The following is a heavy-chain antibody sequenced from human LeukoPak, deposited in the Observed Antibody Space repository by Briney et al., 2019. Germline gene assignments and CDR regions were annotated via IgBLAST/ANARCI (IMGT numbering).Heavy chain of an antibody. J-gene: IGHJ4*02. D-gene: IGHD6-13*01. CDR2: INSDGSTT. V-gene: IGHV3-74*01. Sequence: PGGSLRLSCAASGFTFSSYWMHWVRQAPGKGLVWVSRINSDGSTTNYADSVKGRFTISRDNAKNTLHLQMNSLRAEDTAVYYCARVGYSSSWYIDYWGQGTLVTVSS. CDR3: ARVGYSSSWYIDY. CDR1: GFTFSSYW.